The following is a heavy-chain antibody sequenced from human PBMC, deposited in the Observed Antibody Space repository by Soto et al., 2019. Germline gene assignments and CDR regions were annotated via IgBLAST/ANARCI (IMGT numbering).Heavy chain of an antibody. CDR2: IYYSGST. V-gene: IGHV4-39*01. Sequence: QLQLQESGPRLVKPSETLSLTCSVSGGSISSSSYSWGWIRQPPGKGLEWIGTIYYSGSTHYNPSLEGRVAISADTPNNQLALRLSSVTAADTAVYYCGRQPGHCGSTTCFGYYRVDVWGQGTTVTVS. CDR1: GGSISSSSYS. CDR3: GRQPGHCGSTTCFGYYRVDV. J-gene: IGHJ6*02. D-gene: IGHD2-2*01.